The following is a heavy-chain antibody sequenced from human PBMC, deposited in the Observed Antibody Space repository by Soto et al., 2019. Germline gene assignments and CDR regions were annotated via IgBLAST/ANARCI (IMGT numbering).Heavy chain of an antibody. V-gene: IGHV5-51*01. CDR2: IYPGDSDT. Sequence: GESLEISCKGSGYSFTSYWIGWVRQMPGKGLEWMGIIYPGDSDTRYSPSFQGQVTISADKSISTAYLQWSSLKASDTAMYYCARLKYSSSWYDYYYYYGMDVWGQGTTVPSP. CDR3: ARLKYSSSWYDYYYYYGMDV. D-gene: IGHD6-13*01. CDR1: GYSFTSYW. J-gene: IGHJ6*02.